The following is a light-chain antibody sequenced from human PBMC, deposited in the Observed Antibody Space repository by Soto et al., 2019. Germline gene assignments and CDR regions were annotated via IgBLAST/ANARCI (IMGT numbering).Light chain of an antibody. V-gene: IGKV1-39*01. Sequence: DIQMTQTPSSLSASVGDRVTITCRASRTLSSDINWYQQKPGQAPKFLIYAASSLHSGVPSRFSGSGSGTDFTLTISDLQPEDSATYYCQQTYSVPWTFDQGTKVEV. CDR1: RTLSSD. CDR2: AAS. J-gene: IGKJ1*01. CDR3: QQTYSVPWT.